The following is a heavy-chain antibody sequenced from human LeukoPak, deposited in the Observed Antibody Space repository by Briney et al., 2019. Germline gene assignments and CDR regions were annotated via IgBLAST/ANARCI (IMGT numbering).Heavy chain of an antibody. CDR3: ARSKAANPGPFDY. CDR1: GFTFSSYW. D-gene: IGHD4/OR15-4a*01. V-gene: IGHV3-7*01. J-gene: IGHJ4*02. Sequence: GVLRLSCAASGFTFSSYWMSWVRQAPGKGLEWVANIKQDGSEKYYVDSVKGRFTISRDSAKNSLYLQMNSLRAEDTAVYYCARSKAANPGPFDYWGQGTLVTVSS. CDR2: IKQDGSEK.